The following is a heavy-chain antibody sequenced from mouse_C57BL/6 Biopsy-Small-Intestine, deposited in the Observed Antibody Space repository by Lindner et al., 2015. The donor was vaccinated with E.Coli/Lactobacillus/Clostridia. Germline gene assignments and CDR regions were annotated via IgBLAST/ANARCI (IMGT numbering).Heavy chain of an antibody. CDR1: GYTFTNYG. Sequence: VQLQESGAELVRPGSSVKMSCKTFGYTFTNYGINWVKQRPGQGLEWIGYIYIGNGYTEYSEKFKGKATLTSDTSSDTAYIQLSSLTSEDSAIYFCTSPYGFDWGPGTLVTVSA. CDR3: TSPYGFD. V-gene: IGHV1-58*01. J-gene: IGHJ3*01. CDR2: IYIGNGYT. D-gene: IGHD2-10*02.